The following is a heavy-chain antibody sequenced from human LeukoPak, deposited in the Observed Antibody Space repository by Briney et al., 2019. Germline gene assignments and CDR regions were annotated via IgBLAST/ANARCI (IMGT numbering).Heavy chain of an antibody. J-gene: IGHJ6*03. V-gene: IGHV4-38-2*01. CDR2: IFHSGIA. CDR1: NYPITSDYY. Sequence: SESLSLTCAVSNYPITSDYYWVWIRQPPGQGLEWIGQIFHSGIAHYNPSLKSRVTMSVDTSRSQFSVNLNSVTAADTAVYFCGRAGFGTAYNRFYYYMDVWGKGTTVTVSS. D-gene: IGHD3-16*01. CDR3: GRAGFGTAYNRFYYYMDV.